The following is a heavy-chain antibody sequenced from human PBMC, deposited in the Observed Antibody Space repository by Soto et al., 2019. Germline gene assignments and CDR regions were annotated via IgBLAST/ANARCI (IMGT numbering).Heavy chain of an antibody. CDR1: GGSISSGGYY. V-gene: IGHV4-31*03. CDR2: IYYSGST. J-gene: IGHJ5*02. CDR3: AVDYGDKYNWFDP. D-gene: IGHD4-17*01. Sequence: SETLSLTCTVSGGSISSGGYYWSWIRQHPGKGLEWIGYIYYSGSTYYNPSLKSRVTISVDTSKNQFSLKLSSVTAADTAVYYCAVDYGDKYNWFDPWGQGTLVTVSS.